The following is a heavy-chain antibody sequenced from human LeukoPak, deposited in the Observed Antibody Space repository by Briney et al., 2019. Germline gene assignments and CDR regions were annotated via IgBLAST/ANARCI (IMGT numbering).Heavy chain of an antibody. CDR2: INHSGST. J-gene: IGHJ5*02. CDR1: GRSFSGYY. CDR3: ARPNWNNWFDP. Sequence: PSETLSLTCAVYGRSFSGYYWSWIRLPPGKGREWIGEINHSGSTNYNPSLKSRVTISVDTSKNQFSLKLSSATAADTAVYYCARPNWNNWFDPWGQGTLVTVSS. V-gene: IGHV4-34*01. D-gene: IGHD1-1*01.